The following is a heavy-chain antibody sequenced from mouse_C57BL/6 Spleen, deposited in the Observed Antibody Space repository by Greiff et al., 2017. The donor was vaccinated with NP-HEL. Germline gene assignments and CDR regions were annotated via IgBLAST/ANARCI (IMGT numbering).Heavy chain of an antibody. V-gene: IGHV1-62-2*01. Sequence: VQLQQSGAELVKPGASVKLSCKASGYTFTEYTIHWVKQRSGQGLEWIGWFYPGSGSIKYNEKFKDKATLTADKSSSTVYMELSRLTSEDSAVYFCARHAHYYGSSYNYAMDDWGQGTSVTVSS. CDR1: GYTFTEYT. CDR2: FYPGSGSI. CDR3: ARHAHYYGSSYNYAMDD. J-gene: IGHJ4*01. D-gene: IGHD1-1*01.